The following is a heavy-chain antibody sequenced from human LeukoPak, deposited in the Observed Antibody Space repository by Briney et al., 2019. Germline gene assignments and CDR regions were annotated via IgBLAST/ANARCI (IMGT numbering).Heavy chain of an antibody. Sequence: GSLRLSCAASGFTFSTYSMNWIRQPPGKGLEWIGYIYYSGSTNYNPSLKSRVTISVDTSKNQFSLKLSSVTAADTAVYYCARDIRSGNQRDAFDIWGQGTMVTVSS. V-gene: IGHV4-59*01. CDR2: IYYSGST. J-gene: IGHJ3*02. CDR1: GFTFSTYS. CDR3: ARDIRSGNQRDAFDI. D-gene: IGHD1-14*01.